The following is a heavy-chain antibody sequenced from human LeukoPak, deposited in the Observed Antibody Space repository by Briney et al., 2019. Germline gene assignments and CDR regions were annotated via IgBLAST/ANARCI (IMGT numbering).Heavy chain of an antibody. D-gene: IGHD4-23*01. CDR1: GYSISSGYY. CDR3: ARQGLTTVVTQFDY. V-gene: IGHV4-38-2*02. CDR2: IYHSGST. J-gene: IGHJ4*02. Sequence: PSETLSLTCTVSGYSISSGYYWGWIRQPPGKGLEWIGSIYHSGSTYYNPSLKSRVTISVDTSKNQFSLKLSSVTAADTAVYYCARQGLTTVVTQFDYWGQGTLVTVSS.